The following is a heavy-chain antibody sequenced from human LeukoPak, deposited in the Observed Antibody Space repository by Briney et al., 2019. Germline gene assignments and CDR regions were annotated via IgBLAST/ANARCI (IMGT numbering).Heavy chain of an antibody. D-gene: IGHD3-16*01. CDR2: IYSGGST. CDR3: ARDSGGYFDY. J-gene: IGHJ4*02. CDR1: GLTVSKNY. Sequence: GGSLRLSCAASGLTVSKNYMSWVRQAPGKGLESVSVIYSGGSTYYADSVRGRFTISRDNSKNTLYLQMNSLRVEDTAVYYCARDSGGYFDYWGQGTLVTVSS. V-gene: IGHV3-53*01.